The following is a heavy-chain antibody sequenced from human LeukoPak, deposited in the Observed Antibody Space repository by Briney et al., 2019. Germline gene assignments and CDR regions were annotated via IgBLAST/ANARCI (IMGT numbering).Heavy chain of an antibody. CDR3: ARNVAVAGQYYFDY. CDR1: GYTFTSYG. V-gene: IGHV1-18*01. CDR2: ISAYNGNT. Sequence: ASVKVSCKASGYTFTSYGISWVRQAPGQGLEWMGWISAYNGNTSYAQKLQGRVTMTTDTSTSTAYMELRSLRSDDTAVYYCARNVAVAGQYYFDYWGQGTLVTVSS. J-gene: IGHJ4*02. D-gene: IGHD6-19*01.